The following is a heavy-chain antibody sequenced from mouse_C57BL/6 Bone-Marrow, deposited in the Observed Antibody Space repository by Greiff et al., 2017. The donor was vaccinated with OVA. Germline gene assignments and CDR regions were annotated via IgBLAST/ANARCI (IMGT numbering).Heavy chain of an antibody. CDR2: INPGRGGT. V-gene: IGHV1-54*01. D-gene: IGHD1-1*01. CDR3: ARNYYGSSNFDY. Sequence: QVQLQQSGAELVRPGTSVKVSCKASGYAFTNYLIEWVKQRPGPGLEWIGVINPGRGGTNYNEKFKGKATLTADKSSSTAYMQLSSLTSEDSAVYFCARNYYGSSNFDYWGQGTTLTVSS. J-gene: IGHJ2*01. CDR1: GYAFTNYL.